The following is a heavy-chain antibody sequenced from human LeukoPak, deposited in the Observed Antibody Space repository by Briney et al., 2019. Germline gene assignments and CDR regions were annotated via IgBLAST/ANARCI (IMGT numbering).Heavy chain of an antibody. V-gene: IGHV1-69*04. Sequence: GASVKVSCKASGGTFSSYTISWVRQAPGQGLEWMGRIIPILGIANYAQKFQGRVTITADKSTSTAYMELSSLRAEDTAVYYCVKDQRIAVAGKLDYWGQGNLVSVSS. CDR3: VKDQRIAVAGKLDY. D-gene: IGHD6-19*01. CDR2: IIPILGIA. J-gene: IGHJ4*02. CDR1: GGTFSSYT.